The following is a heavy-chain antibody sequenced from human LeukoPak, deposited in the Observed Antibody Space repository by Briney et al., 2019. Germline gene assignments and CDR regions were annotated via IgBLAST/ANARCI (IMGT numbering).Heavy chain of an antibody. CDR2: ISSSSSTI. V-gene: IGHV3-48*01. CDR3: ARANIVATKIIETYYFDY. J-gene: IGHJ4*02. Sequence: GGSLRLSCAASGFTFSSYSMNWVRQAPGKGLEWVSSISSSSSTIYYADSVKGRFTISRDNAKNSLYLQMNSLRAEDTAVYYCARANIVATKIIETYYFDYWGQGTLVTVSS. D-gene: IGHD5-12*01. CDR1: GFTFSSYS.